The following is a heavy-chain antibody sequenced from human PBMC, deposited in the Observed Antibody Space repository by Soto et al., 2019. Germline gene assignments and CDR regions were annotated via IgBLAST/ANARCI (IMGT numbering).Heavy chain of an antibody. CDR3: ASSEAVPTTTYYYWYIVV. V-gene: IGHV1-46*03. J-gene: IGHJ6*03. Sequence: QVQLVQSGAEVKKPGASVRISCKASGYTFTDYYLHWVRQAPGQGLEWMGIMNPSGGVTSYAQKFQGRVALTRDTSTSTVYMQLSSLRSEDTAVYYCASSEAVPTTTYYYWYIVVCGKGNTFTVSS. CDR2: MNPSGGVT. D-gene: IGHD1-26*01. CDR1: GYTFTDYY.